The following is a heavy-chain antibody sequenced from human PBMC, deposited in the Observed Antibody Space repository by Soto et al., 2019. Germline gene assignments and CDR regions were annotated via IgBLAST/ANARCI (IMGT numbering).Heavy chain of an antibody. CDR2: ITGYGDTT. J-gene: IGHJ4*02. CDR3: AKDRDSSGD. Sequence: EVQLLESGGGLVQRGGSLKLSCAASGFTFSSYAMHWVRQAPGKGLEWVSGITGYGDTTDYADSVKGRFTISRDNSKNTLYLQMNSLRVEDTAIYYCAKDRDSSGDWGQGTLVTVSS. V-gene: IGHV3-23*01. D-gene: IGHD6-19*01. CDR1: GFTFSSYA.